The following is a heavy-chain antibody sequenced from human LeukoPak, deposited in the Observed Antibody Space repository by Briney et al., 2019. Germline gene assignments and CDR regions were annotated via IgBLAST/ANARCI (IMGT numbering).Heavy chain of an antibody. CDR3: ARVSAVAAGAFDY. CDR1: GCTFISYA. J-gene: IGHJ4*02. Sequence: SSVKVSCKASGCTFISYAINWVRQAPGQGLEWMGGIIPNFGTTHYAQKFQGRVTITADKSTSTAYMELSSLRSEDTAVYYCARVSAVAAGAFDYWGQGTLVTVSS. V-gene: IGHV1-69*06. D-gene: IGHD6-13*01. CDR2: IIPNFGTT.